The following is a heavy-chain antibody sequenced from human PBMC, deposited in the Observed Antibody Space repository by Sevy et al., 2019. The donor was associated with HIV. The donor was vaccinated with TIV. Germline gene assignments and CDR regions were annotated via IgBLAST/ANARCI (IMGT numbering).Heavy chain of an antibody. Sequence: AGPSVKVSCKASGDTLSNYALSWVRQAPGQGLEWMGGILPILRSAKTAQKFQDRVTITVDDSTSTAYMELNSLRFEDTAMYYCTRLSSALDYDISGPEDYWGQGTLVTVSS. D-gene: IGHD3-22*01. CDR3: TRLSSALDYDISGPEDY. CDR2: ILPILRSA. V-gene: IGHV1-69*13. J-gene: IGHJ4*02. CDR1: GDTLSNYA.